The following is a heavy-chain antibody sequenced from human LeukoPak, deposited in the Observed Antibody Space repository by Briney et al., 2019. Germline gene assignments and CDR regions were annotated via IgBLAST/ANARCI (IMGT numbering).Heavy chain of an antibody. CDR1: GYTFTAYY. Sequence: RASVKISCKASGYTFTAYYMHWVRQAPGQGLEWMGWINPNSGDTNYAQKFQGRVTMTRDTSISTAYMELSSLRSDDTAVYYCARVAYDYYYMDVWGKGTTVTVSS. CDR2: INPNSGDT. J-gene: IGHJ6*03. V-gene: IGHV1-2*02. CDR3: ARVAYDYYYMDV.